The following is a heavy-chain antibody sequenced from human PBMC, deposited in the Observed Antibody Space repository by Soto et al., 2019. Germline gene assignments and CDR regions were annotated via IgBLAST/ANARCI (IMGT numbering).Heavy chain of an antibody. CDR1: GFSLSNARMG. V-gene: IGHV2-26*01. Sequence: QVTLKESGPVLVKPTETLTLTCTVSGFSLSNARMGVSWIRQPPGKSLEWLAHIFSNDEKSYSTSLSSRLTISKDTSKGQVVLTMTNMDPVATATYSCARIDTSWSGWYFDLWGRGTLVTVSS. CDR2: IFSNDEK. D-gene: IGHD2-2*01. J-gene: IGHJ2*01. CDR3: ARIDTSWSGWYFDL.